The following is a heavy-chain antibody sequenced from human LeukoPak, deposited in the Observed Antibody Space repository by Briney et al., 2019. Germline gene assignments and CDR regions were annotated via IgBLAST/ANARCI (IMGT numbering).Heavy chain of an antibody. CDR3: VMQDNVVVRIARAFDS. CDR2: INSGGASI. J-gene: IGHJ4*02. D-gene: IGHD2-2*01. V-gene: IGHV3-48*03. CDR1: GFTFSSYE. Sequence: GGSLRLSCAASGFTFSSYEMHWVRQAPGRGLEWVAYINSGGASIFYADSVRGRFAISRDNAKNSLYLQMNSLRAEDTAVYYCVMQDNVVVRIARAFDSWGQGTLVTVSP.